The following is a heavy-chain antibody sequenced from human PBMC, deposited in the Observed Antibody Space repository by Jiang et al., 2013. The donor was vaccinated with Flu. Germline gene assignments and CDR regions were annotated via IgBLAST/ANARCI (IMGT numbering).Heavy chain of an antibody. CDR1: GYSFTSYW. V-gene: IGHV5-51*01. J-gene: IGHJ3*02. D-gene: IGHD5-18*01. CDR3: ARGRGYSYVRVRDDAFDI. CDR2: IYPGDSDT. Sequence: GAEVKKPGESLKISCKGSGYSFTSYWIGWVRQMPGKGLEWMGIIYPGDSDTRYSPSFQGQVTISADKSISTAYLQWSSLKASDTAMYYCARGRGYSYVRVRDDAFDIWGQGTMVTSLQ.